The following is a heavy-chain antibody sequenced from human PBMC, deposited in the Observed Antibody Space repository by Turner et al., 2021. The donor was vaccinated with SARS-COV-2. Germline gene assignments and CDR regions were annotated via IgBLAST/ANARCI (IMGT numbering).Heavy chain of an antibody. V-gene: IGHV4-59*08. CDR2: IYYSGST. J-gene: IGHJ4*02. Sequence: QVQLQESGPGRVKPSETLSLTCTVSGGSFSSYYWRWIRQPPGKGLEWIGYIYYSGSTNYNPSLKSRVTISVDTSKNQFSLKLSSVTAADTAVDYCARRTHYYDSSGYYDIYYFDYWGQGTLVAVSS. CDR3: ARRTHYYDSSGYYDIYYFDY. CDR1: GGSFSSYY. D-gene: IGHD3-22*01.